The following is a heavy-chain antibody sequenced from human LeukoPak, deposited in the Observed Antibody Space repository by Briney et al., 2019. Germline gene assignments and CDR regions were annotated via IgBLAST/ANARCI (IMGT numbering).Heavy chain of an antibody. J-gene: IGHJ4*02. CDR2: IYPADSDT. Sequence: GESLKISCKSSDYRFTNYWIGWVRQMPGKGLEWMGIIYPADSDTRYSPSFQGQVPFSVDKSISTVYLQWSSLKASDSAMYYCARGATAAPDYWGQGTLVTVSS. D-gene: IGHD6-13*01. V-gene: IGHV5-51*01. CDR1: DYRFTNYW. CDR3: ARGATAAPDY.